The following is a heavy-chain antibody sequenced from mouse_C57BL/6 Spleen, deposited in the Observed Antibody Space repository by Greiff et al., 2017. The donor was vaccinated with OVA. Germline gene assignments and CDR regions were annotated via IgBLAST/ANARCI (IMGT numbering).Heavy chain of an antibody. CDR2: IYPGDGDT. CDR3: ARSELTGTLYYAMDY. CDR1: GYAFSSSW. J-gene: IGHJ4*01. Sequence: VQLQQSGPELVKPGASVKISCKASGYAFSSSWMNWVKQRPGKGLEWIGRIYPGDGDTNYNGKFKGKATLTADKSSSTAYMQLSSLTSEDSAVYFCARSELTGTLYYAMDYWGQGTSVTVSS. D-gene: IGHD4-1*01. V-gene: IGHV1-82*01.